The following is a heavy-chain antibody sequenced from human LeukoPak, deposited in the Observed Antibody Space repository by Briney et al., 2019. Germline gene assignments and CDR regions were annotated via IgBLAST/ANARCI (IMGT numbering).Heavy chain of an antibody. CDR1: GGSISSYY. CDR3: ARTYYYDSSGYYFWYFDL. Sequence: SETLSLTCTVSGGSISSYYWSWIRQPPGKGLEWIGYIYYSGSTNYNPSLKSRVTISVDTSENQFSLKLSSVTAADTAVYYCARTYYYDSSGYYFWYFDLWGRGTLVTVSS. J-gene: IGHJ2*01. D-gene: IGHD3-22*01. V-gene: IGHV4-59*01. CDR2: IYYSGST.